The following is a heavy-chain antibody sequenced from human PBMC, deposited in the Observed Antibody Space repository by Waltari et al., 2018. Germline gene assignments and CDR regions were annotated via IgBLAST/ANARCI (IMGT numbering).Heavy chain of an antibody. CDR1: GGSFSSNDW. J-gene: IGHJ4*02. D-gene: IGHD6-19*01. CDR2: GHHSGST. Sequence: QVQLKESGPGLVKPSETLSLAGDVSGGSFSSNDWWSWVRQPPGKGLEWIGEGHHSGSTKYNPSLNSRVVMSVDTSKNQISLTMKSVTAADTAVYYCARGFAGWPFDYWGPGTLVIVAS. V-gene: IGHV4-4*02. CDR3: ARGFAGWPFDY.